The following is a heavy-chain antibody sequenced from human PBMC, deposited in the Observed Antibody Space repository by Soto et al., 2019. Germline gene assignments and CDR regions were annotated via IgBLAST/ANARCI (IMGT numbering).Heavy chain of an antibody. V-gene: IGHV1-3*01. D-gene: IGHD1-26*01. Sequence: ASVKVSCKASGYTFTSYAMHWVRQAPGQRLEWMGWINAGNGNTKYSQKFQGRVTITRDTSASTAYMELSSLRSEDTAVYYCARVPAGGSYFRWFDPWGQGTLVTVSS. J-gene: IGHJ5*02. CDR2: INAGNGNT. CDR3: ARVPAGGSYFRWFDP. CDR1: GYTFTSYA.